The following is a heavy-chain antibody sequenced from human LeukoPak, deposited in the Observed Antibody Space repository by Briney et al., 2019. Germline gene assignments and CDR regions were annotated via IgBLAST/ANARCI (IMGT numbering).Heavy chain of an antibody. J-gene: IGHJ4*02. V-gene: IGHV3-74*01. CDR1: GFTFSSYW. D-gene: IGHD1-26*01. CDR3: ARVGGYSGSYFVDY. CDR2: INTDGSST. Sequence: GGSLRLSCAASGFTFSSYWMHWVRQAPGKGLVWVSRINTDGSSTSYADSVKGRFTISRDNAKNTLYLQMNSLRAEDTAVYYCARVGGYSGSYFVDYWGQGTLVTVSS.